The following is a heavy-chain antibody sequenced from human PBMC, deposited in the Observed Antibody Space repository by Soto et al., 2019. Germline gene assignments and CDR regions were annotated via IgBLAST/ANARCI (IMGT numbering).Heavy chain of an antibody. J-gene: IGHJ6*02. CDR1: GYTFTDYL. CDR3: AREGMYHYETKDYYPSTYGLDV. CDR2: FNPKSGGT. D-gene: IGHD3-16*01. Sequence: QVQLVQSGAEVRKPGASVRVSCTSSGYTFTDYLIYWLRQAPGQGLEWMGRFNPKSGGTKSAQKFQGRVTMTRDTSISTAYMELKRLRSDDTAVYFCAREGMYHYETKDYYPSTYGLDVWGQGTTVTVSS. V-gene: IGHV1-2*02.